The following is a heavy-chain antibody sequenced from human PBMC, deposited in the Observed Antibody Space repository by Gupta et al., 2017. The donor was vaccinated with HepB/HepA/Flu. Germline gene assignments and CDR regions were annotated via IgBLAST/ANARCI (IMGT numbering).Heavy chain of an antibody. CDR2: MNPNSGNT. CDR3: ARAGISGTGGWIDP. J-gene: IGHJ5*02. V-gene: IGHV1-8*03. Sequence: QVQLVQSGAEVKKPGASVKVSCKASGYTFPSYDINWVRQATGQGLEWMGWMNPNSGNTGYAQKFQGRVTITRNTSINTAYMELSSLRYEDTAVYYCARAGISGTGGWIDPWGQGTLVTVSS. CDR1: GYTFPSYD. D-gene: IGHD1-20*01.